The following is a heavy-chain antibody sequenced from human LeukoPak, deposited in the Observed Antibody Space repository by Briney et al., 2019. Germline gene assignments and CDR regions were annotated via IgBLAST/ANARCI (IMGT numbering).Heavy chain of an antibody. J-gene: IGHJ4*02. Sequence: GASVEVSCKASGFTLTGQYMHRVRQAPGQGLEWMGGINPNSGGTNYVQKFQGRVTMTRDTSISTAYMDLSSLISDDTAVYYCASGGSYCSSTSCSFDYWGQGALVSVSS. D-gene: IGHD2-2*01. V-gene: IGHV1-2*02. CDR1: GFTLTGQY. CDR2: INPNSGGT. CDR3: ASGGSYCSSTSCSFDY.